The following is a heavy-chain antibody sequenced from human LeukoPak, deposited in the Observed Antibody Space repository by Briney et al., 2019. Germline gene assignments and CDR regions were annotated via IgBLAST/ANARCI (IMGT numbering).Heavy chain of an antibody. J-gene: IGHJ5*02. V-gene: IGHV1-18*01. CDR2: ISAYNGNT. CDR1: GYTFTIYG. D-gene: IGHD2-2*01. Sequence: ASVRVSFKASGYTFTIYGISWVRQARGQGREGMGWISAYNGNTNYAQKLQGRVTMTTDTSTTTAYMELRSLRSDDTAVYYCARERWYCSSTSCAGRGWFDPWGQGTLVTVSS. CDR3: ARERWYCSSTSCAGRGWFDP.